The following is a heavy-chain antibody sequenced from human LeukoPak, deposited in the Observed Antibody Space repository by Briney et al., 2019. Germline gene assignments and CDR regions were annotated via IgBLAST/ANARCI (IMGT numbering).Heavy chain of an antibody. V-gene: IGHV3-48*01. CDR2: ISGRSSTK. CDR3: ARVRLDSGTYSLYY. Sequence: PGGSLRLSCAASGFTFSNYSMNWVRQAPGKGLEWVSYISGRSSTKYYADSVKGRFTISRDNAENSLYLQMNRLRVEDTAVYYCARVRLDSGTYSLYYWGQGTLVTVSS. D-gene: IGHD3-10*01. J-gene: IGHJ4*02. CDR1: GFTFSNYS.